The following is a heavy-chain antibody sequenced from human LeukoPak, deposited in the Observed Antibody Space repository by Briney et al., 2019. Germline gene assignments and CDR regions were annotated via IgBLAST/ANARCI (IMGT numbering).Heavy chain of an antibody. CDR3: AKDARYSSSWSYFDY. V-gene: IGHV3-23*01. D-gene: IGHD6-13*01. J-gene: IGHJ4*02. CDR1: GFTFKTYG. Sequence: GGSLRLSCVTSGFTFKTYGMNWVRQAPGKGLEWVAAIDAGGDGTYFVDFVKGRFIISRDNSKNTLYLQMNSLRAEDTAVYYCAKDARYSSSWSYFDYWGQGTLVTVSS. CDR2: IDAGGDGT.